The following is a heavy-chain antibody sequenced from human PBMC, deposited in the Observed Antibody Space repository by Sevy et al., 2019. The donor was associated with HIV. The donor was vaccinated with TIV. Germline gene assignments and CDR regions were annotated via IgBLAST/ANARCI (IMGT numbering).Heavy chain of an antibody. CDR1: GGSISSYY. CDR2: IYYSGST. D-gene: IGHD3-22*01. Sequence: SETLSLTCTVSGGSISSYYWSWIRQPPGKGLEWIGYIYYSGSTNYNPSLKSRVTISVDTSKNQFSLKLSSVTAADTAVYCCARASDEYYDSSGYYDYWGQGTLVTVSS. J-gene: IGHJ4*02. V-gene: IGHV4-59*01. CDR3: ARASDEYYDSSGYYDY.